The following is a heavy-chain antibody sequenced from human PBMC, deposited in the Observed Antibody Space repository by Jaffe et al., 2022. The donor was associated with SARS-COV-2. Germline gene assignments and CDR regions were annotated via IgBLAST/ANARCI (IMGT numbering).Heavy chain of an antibody. J-gene: IGHJ6*03. D-gene: IGHD3-10*01. CDR2: IYYSGST. CDR3: ARLKGDQGFGELFTYLNYYYYMDV. V-gene: IGHV4-39*01. Sequence: QLQLQESGPGLVKPSETLSLTCTVSGGSISSSSYYWGWIRQPPGKGLEWIGSIYYSGSTYYNPSLKSRVTISVDTSKNQFSLKLSSVTAADTAVYYCARLKGDQGFGELFTYLNYYYYMDVWGKGTTVTVSS. CDR1: GGSISSSSYY.